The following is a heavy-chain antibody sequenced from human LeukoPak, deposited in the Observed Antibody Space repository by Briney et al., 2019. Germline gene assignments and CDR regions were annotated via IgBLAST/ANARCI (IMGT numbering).Heavy chain of an antibody. CDR1: GFTFSSYA. CDR3: AKDRARGGTTDFDY. V-gene: IGHV3-23*01. Sequence: GGSLRLSCAASGFTFSSYAMSWVRQAPGKGLEWVSAISGSGDSTYYADSVKGRFTISGGNSKNTLHLQMNSLRAEDTAVYYCAKDRARGGTTDFDYWGQGTLVTVSS. J-gene: IGHJ4*02. CDR2: ISGSGDST. D-gene: IGHD1-7*01.